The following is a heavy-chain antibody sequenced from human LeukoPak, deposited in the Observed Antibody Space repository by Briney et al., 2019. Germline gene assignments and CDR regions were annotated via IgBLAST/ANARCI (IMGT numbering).Heavy chain of an antibody. J-gene: IGHJ4*02. CDR1: GFTFSSYS. Sequence: QSGGSLRLSCAASGFTFSSYSMNWVRQAPGKGLEWVSYISSSSSTIYYADSVKGRFTISRDNAKNSLYLQMNSLRAEDTAVYYCARDGSGRVPEMSAPDYWGQGTLVTVSS. D-gene: IGHD3-10*01. CDR3: ARDGSGRVPEMSAPDY. V-gene: IGHV3-48*01. CDR2: ISSSSSTI.